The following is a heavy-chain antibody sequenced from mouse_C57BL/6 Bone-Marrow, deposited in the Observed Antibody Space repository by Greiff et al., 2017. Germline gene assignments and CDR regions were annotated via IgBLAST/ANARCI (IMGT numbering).Heavy chain of an antibody. CDR1: GFSLSTFGMG. CDR2: IWWDDDK. V-gene: IGHV8-8*01. J-gene: IGHJ1*03. CDR3: ARVPDGYYQSYWYFDV. Sequence: QVTLKVCGPGILQPSQTLSLTCSFSGFSLSTFGMGVGWIRQPSGKGLEWLAHIWWDDDKYYNPALKSRLTISKDTSKNQVFLKIANVDTADTATYYCARVPDGYYQSYWYFDVWGTGTTVTVSS. D-gene: IGHD2-3*01.